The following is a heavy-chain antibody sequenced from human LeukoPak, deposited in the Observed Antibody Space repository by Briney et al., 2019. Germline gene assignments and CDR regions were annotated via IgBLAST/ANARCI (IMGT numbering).Heavy chain of an antibody. V-gene: IGHV3-48*03. Sequence: PGGSLRLSCAASGFTFSSYEMNWVRQAPGKGLEWVSYISSSGSTIYYADSVKGRFTISRDNAKNSLYLQMNSLRAEDTAVYYCASPLFYGDYYFDYWGQGTLVTVSS. CDR1: GFTFSSYE. CDR2: ISSSGSTI. D-gene: IGHD4-17*01. CDR3: ASPLFYGDYYFDY. J-gene: IGHJ4*02.